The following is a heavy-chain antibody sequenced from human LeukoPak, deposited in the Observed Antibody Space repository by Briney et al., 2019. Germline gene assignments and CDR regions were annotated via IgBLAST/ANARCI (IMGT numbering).Heavy chain of an antibody. CDR2: ISAYNGNT. J-gene: IGHJ5*02. V-gene: IGHV1-18*01. CDR1: GCTFTSYG. CDR3: ARDNSVGDNAWWFDP. Sequence: ASVKVSCKASGCTFTSYGISWVRQAPGQGLEWMGWISAYNGNTNYAQKFQGRVTMTRDMSTSTDYMELSSLRSEDTAIYYCARDNSVGDNAWWFDPWGQGTLVTVSS. D-gene: IGHD1-26*01.